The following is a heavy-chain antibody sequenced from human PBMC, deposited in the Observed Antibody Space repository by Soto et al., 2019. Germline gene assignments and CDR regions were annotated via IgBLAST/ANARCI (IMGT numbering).Heavy chain of an antibody. CDR1: GFIFSDFG. Sequence: QVNLVESGGGVVQPGRSLRLSCEASGFIFSDFGMHWVRQAPGKGLEWVAVISYDGNNKYYAQSVKGRFTISRDNSKNQLFLNMDSLRPEDTAVYHCVKGDLDTAVVNSPDAFDFWGPGTMVTVS. CDR3: VKGDLDTAVVNSPDAFDF. CDR2: ISYDGNNK. D-gene: IGHD5-18*01. V-gene: IGHV3-30*18. J-gene: IGHJ3*01.